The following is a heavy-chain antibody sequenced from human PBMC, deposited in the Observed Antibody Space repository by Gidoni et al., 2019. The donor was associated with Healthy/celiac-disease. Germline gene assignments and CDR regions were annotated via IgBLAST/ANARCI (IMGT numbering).Heavy chain of an antibody. Sequence: QVQLQQWGAGLLKPSETLSLTCAVYCGSFRGYYRRCIRQPPGKGLEWIGEINHSGSTNYNPSLKSRVTISVDTSKNQFSLKLSSVTAADTAVYYCARRGYYAVHRYYYYYMDVWGKGTTVTVSS. D-gene: IGHD2-2*01. CDR3: ARRGYYAVHRYYYYYMDV. V-gene: IGHV4-34*01. CDR2: INHSGST. CDR1: CGSFRGYY. J-gene: IGHJ6*03.